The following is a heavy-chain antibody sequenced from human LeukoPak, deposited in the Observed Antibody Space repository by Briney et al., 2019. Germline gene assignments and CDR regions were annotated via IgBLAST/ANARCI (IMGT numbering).Heavy chain of an antibody. Sequence: GGSLRLSCAASGFSVSNNYMNWVRQAPGKGLEWVSVIHSDGNTYYADSVEGRFTISRDKSKNTLYLQMNSLRAEDTAVYHCASNYGGWGQGTLVTVST. J-gene: IGHJ4*02. D-gene: IGHD4-11*01. CDR1: GFSVSNNY. CDR3: ASNYGG. CDR2: IHSDGNT. V-gene: IGHV3-53*01.